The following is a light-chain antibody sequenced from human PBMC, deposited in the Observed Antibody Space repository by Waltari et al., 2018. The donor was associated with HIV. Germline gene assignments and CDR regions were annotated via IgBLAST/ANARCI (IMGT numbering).Light chain of an antibody. CDR1: SSNVRNNS. Sequence: QSVLAQPRSVSGTPGQRVNIPCSGSSSNVRNNSVYWYQQVPGVAPKLLVYRNNQRPSGVPDRFSGSKSGTSASLAISGLRTEDEAEYYCAAWDDRLSGRLFGGGTKVTVL. J-gene: IGLJ2*01. CDR3: AAWDDRLSGRL. CDR2: RNN. V-gene: IGLV1-47*01.